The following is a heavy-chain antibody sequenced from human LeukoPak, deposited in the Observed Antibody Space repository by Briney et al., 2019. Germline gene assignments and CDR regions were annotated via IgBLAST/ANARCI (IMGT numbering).Heavy chain of an antibody. V-gene: IGHV1-2*02. D-gene: IGHD4-23*01. CDR1: GYTLTDYY. J-gene: IGHJ5*02. Sequence: ASVKVSCKASGYTLTDYYIHWVRQAPGQGLEWMGWVNPNSGDTNYAQKFQGRVTMTRDMSTSTDYMELSSLRSEDTAVYYCARDNSVEDTAWWFDPWGQGTLVTVSS. CDR2: VNPNSGDT. CDR3: ARDNSVEDTAWWFDP.